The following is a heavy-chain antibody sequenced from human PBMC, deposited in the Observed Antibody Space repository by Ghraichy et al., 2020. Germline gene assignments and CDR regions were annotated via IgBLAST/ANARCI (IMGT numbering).Heavy chain of an antibody. V-gene: IGHV4-39*01. CDR1: GGSISSSSYY. CDR2: IYYSGST. CDR3: ARRRRDGYNSRFDI. Sequence: TLSLTCTVSGGSISSSSYYWGWIRQPPGKGLEWIGSIYYSGSTYYNPSLKSRVTISVDTSKNQFSLKLSSVTAADTAVYYCARRRRDGYNSRFDIWGQGTMVTVSS. D-gene: IGHD5-24*01. J-gene: IGHJ3*02.